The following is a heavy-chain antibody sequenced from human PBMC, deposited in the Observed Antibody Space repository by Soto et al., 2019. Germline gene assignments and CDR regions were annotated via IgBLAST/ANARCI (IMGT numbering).Heavy chain of an antibody. Sequence: QLQLQESGPGLVKPSETLSLTCTVSGGSVNSGSYYWGWIRQPPGKGLEWIGSIYYSGSTYYNPSLNSRVPISAVMSNNQLSLHLTSVPAADTAGYLCARLAVNPPVDYSGQGTLVTASS. CDR3: ARLAVNPPVDY. V-gene: IGHV4-39*01. J-gene: IGHJ4*02. CDR1: GGSVNSGSYY. CDR2: IYYSGST.